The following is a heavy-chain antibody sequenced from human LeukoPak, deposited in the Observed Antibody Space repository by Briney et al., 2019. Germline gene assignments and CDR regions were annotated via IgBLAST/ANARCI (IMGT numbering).Heavy chain of an antibody. CDR2: INHSGST. J-gene: IGHJ4*02. D-gene: IGHD5-18*01. Sequence: SETLSLTCAVYGGSFSGYYWSWIRQPPGKGLEWIGEINHSGSTNYNPSLKSRVTISVDTSKNQFSLKLSSVTAADTAVYYCASVDTAMFGFWGQGTLVTVSS. CDR1: GGSFSGYY. CDR3: ASVDTAMFGF. V-gene: IGHV4-34*01.